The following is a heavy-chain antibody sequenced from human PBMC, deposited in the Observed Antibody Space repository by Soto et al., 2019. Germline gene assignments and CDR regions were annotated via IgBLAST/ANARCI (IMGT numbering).Heavy chain of an antibody. Sequence: QLQLQESGPGLVKPSETLSLTCSVSDDSINSDKYYWGWIRQPPGKGLEWIGSIYYRGNAYYNPSHQTRGTISLDKSRSQSSLKLNSVTAADSAVYFCARLEGLATISYYFDFWGPGALVTVSS. CDR3: ARLEGLATISYYFDF. CDR1: DDSINSDKYY. CDR2: IYYRGNA. D-gene: IGHD3-9*01. J-gene: IGHJ4*02. V-gene: IGHV4-39*01.